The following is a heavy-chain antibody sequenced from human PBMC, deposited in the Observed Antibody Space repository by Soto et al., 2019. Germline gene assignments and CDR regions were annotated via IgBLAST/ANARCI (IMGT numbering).Heavy chain of an antibody. V-gene: IGHV4-31*03. Sequence: QVQLQESGPGLVKPSQTLSLTCTVSGGSISSGGYYWSWIRQHPGKGLEWIGYIYYSGSTYYNLSLKRRVTISVDTSKNQFSLKLSSVTAADTAVYYCARVYCSGGSCYEFDYWGQGTLVTVSS. J-gene: IGHJ4*02. CDR3: ARVYCSGGSCYEFDY. D-gene: IGHD2-15*01. CDR1: GGSISSGGYY. CDR2: IYYSGST.